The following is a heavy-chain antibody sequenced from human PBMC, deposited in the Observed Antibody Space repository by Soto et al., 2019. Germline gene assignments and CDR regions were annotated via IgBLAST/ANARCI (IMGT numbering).Heavy chain of an antibody. J-gene: IGHJ3*02. V-gene: IGHV3-30*18. Sequence: GGSLRLSCAASGFTFSSYGMHWVRQAPGKGLEWVAVISYDGSNKYYADSVKGRFTISRDNSKNTLYLQMNSLRAEDTAVHYCAKEVIVVVTAPAFDIWGQGTMVTVSS. D-gene: IGHD2-21*02. CDR1: GFTFSSYG. CDR3: AKEVIVVVTAPAFDI. CDR2: ISYDGSNK.